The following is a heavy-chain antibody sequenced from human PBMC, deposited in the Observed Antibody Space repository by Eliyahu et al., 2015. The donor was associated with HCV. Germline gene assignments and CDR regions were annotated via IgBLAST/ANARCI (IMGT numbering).Heavy chain of an antibody. V-gene: IGHV3-33*01. D-gene: IGHD3-22*01. CDR1: GFSLSNYG. J-gene: IGHJ6*02. CDR2: MWFDGKNE. Sequence: QVQLVESGGGVVQPGKSLRLSCXASGFSLSNYGVHWVRQGPGKGVEWVAVMWFDGKNEHYVDSVKGRFTLSRDNSKNTLFLQMNSLRGEDTGVYFCARDQGDSMVPIHGLDVWGQGTTVIVSS. CDR3: ARDQGDSMVPIHGLDV.